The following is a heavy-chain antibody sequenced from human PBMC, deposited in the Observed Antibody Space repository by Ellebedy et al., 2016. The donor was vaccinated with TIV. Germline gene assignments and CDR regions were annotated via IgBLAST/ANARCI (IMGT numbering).Heavy chain of an antibody. Sequence: MPSETLSLTCAVSGGSFSGYYWSWIRQPPGKGLEWIGYIYYSGSTNYNPSLKSRVTISVDTSKNQFSLKLSSVTAADPAVYYCARQSGSADIVVVPAAMAFDYWGQGTLVTVSS. D-gene: IGHD2-2*01. CDR1: GGSFSGYY. V-gene: IGHV4-59*08. J-gene: IGHJ4*02. CDR2: IYYSGST. CDR3: ARQSGSADIVVVPAAMAFDY.